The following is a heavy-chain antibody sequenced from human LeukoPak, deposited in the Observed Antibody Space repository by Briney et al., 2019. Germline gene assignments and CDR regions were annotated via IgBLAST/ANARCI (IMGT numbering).Heavy chain of an antibody. CDR1: EYTFTGYY. J-gene: IGHJ6*02. D-gene: IGHD2-21*01. V-gene: IGHV1-2*06. CDR2: INPNSGGT. Sequence: VSVKVSCKASEYTFTGYYMHWVRQAPGQGLEWMGRINPNSGGTNYAQKFQGRVTMTRDTSISTAYMELSRLRSDDTAVYYCARDKILVGYYYGMDVWSQGTTVTVSS. CDR3: ARDKILVGYYYGMDV.